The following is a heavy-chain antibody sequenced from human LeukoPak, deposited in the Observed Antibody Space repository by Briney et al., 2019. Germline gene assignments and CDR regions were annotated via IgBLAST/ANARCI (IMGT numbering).Heavy chain of an antibody. J-gene: IGHJ4*02. CDR3: ARGYLGYDSSGFYFDY. V-gene: IGHV4-31*03. CDR2: IYYSGST. Sequence: RASQTLSLTCTVSGVSISSGGYYWSWIRQHPGKGLEWIGYIYYSGSTYYNPSLKSRVTISVDTCKNQFSLKLSSVTAADTAVYYCARGYLGYDSSGFYFDYWGQGTLVTVSS. CDR1: GVSISSGGYY. D-gene: IGHD3-22*01.